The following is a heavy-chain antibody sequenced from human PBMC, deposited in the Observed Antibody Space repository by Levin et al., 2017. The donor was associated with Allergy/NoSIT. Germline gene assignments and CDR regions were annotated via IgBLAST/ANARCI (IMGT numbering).Heavy chain of an antibody. CDR2: IIPIFGTA. V-gene: IGHV1-69*06. D-gene: IGHD1-26*01. CDR1: GGTFSSYA. CDR3: ARGLQWELPDDY. J-gene: IGHJ4*02. Sequence: SVKVSCKASGGTFSSYAISWVRQAPGQGLEWMGGIIPIFGTANYAQKFQGRVTITADKSTSTAYMELSSLRSEDTAVYYCARGLQWELPDDYWGQGTLVTVSS.